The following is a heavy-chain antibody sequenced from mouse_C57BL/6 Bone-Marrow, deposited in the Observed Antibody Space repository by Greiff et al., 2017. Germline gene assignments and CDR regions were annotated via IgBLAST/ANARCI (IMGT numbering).Heavy chain of an antibody. V-gene: IGHV1-54*01. J-gene: IGHJ2*01. Sequence: QVQLQQSGAELVRPGTSVKVSCKASGYAFTNYLIAWVKQRPGQGLEWIGGINPGRGGTTYNETFKGKATLTADKSSSTAYMQLSSLTSEDSAVYFCARPAGDGDYPLDYWGQGTTLTVSS. CDR1: GYAFTNYL. D-gene: IGHD2-13*01. CDR3: ARPAGDGDYPLDY. CDR2: INPGRGGT.